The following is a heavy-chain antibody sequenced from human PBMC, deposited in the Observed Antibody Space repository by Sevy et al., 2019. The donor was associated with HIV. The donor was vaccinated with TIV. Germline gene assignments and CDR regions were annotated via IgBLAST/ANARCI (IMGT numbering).Heavy chain of an antibody. CDR2: ISHSGSA. Sequence: SETLSLTCAVYGGSFSGYYWTWIRQSPDKGLEWIGEISHSGSANYNPSLKSRVAISIDTSKNQFSLKLTSVTAADTALYYCARGRSRTTMVVVVTTGCLDYWGPGTVVTVSS. D-gene: IGHD3-22*01. CDR3: ARGRSRTTMVVVVTTGCLDY. J-gene: IGHJ4*02. V-gene: IGHV4-34*01. CDR1: GGSFSGYY.